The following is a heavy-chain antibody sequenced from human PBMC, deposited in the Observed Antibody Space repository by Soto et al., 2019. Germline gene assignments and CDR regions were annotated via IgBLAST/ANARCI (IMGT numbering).Heavy chain of an antibody. CDR1: GGSISSSSYY. CDR3: AKTYYDYVWGNYRPDQFDI. V-gene: IGHV4-39*01. Sequence: SETLSLTCTVSGGSISSSSYYWGWIRQPPGKGLEWIGSIYYSGNTYYNPSLKSRVTISVDTSKNQFSLKLSSVTAADTAVYYCAKTYYDYVWGNYRPDQFDICGLGTMATVAS. CDR2: IYYSGNT. J-gene: IGHJ3*02. D-gene: IGHD3-16*02.